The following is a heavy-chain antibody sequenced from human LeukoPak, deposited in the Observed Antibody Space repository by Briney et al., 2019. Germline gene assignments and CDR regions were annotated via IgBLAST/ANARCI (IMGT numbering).Heavy chain of an antibody. CDR3: ARGGGYNPFDY. Sequence: GGSLRLSCAASGFTFSDYYMSWIRQAPGKGLEWVSYISSSSSYTDYADSVKGRFTISRDNAKNSLYLQMNSLRAEDTAVYYCARGGGYNPFDYWGQGTLVTVSS. CDR2: ISSSSSYT. J-gene: IGHJ4*02. CDR1: GFTFSDYY. V-gene: IGHV3-11*06. D-gene: IGHD5-24*01.